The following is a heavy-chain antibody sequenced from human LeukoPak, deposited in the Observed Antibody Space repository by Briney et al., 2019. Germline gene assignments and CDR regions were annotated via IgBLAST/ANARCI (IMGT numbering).Heavy chain of an antibody. Sequence: GGSLRLSCAASGITFSSYWMHWVRQAPGKGLVWVSRINTDGRITTYADSVKGRFTISRDNAKNTLYLQMNSLRDEDTAVYYCASLGTLVPWGQGTLVTVSS. D-gene: IGHD3-9*01. CDR1: GITFSSYW. J-gene: IGHJ5*02. CDR2: INTDGRIT. CDR3: ASLGTLVP. V-gene: IGHV3-74*01.